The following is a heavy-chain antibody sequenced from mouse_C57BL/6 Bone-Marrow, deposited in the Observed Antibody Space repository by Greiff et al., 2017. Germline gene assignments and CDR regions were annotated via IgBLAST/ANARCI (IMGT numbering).Heavy chain of an antibody. CDR1: GYAFSSSW. CDR2: IYPGDGDT. J-gene: IGHJ1*03. V-gene: IGHV1-82*01. D-gene: IGHD1-1*01. Sequence: QVQLQQSGPELVKPGASVKISCKASGYAFSSSWMNWVKQRPGKGLEWIGRIYPGDGDTNYNGKFKGKATLTADKSSSTAYMQLSSLTSDDSAVYFCARWYYGSSRYFDVWGTGTTVTVSS. CDR3: ARWYYGSSRYFDV.